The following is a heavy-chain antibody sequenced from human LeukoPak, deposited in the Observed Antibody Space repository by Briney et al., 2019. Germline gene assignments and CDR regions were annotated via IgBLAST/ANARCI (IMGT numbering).Heavy chain of an antibody. D-gene: IGHD2-2*01. CDR2: IIPILGIA. Sequence: SVKVSCKASGGTFSSYAISWLRQAPGQGLEWMGRIIPILGIANYAQKFQGRVTITADKSTSTAYMELSSLRSEDTAVYYCARVKGYCSSTSCYLDYYYYYGMDVWGQGTTVTVSS. CDR1: GGTFSSYA. J-gene: IGHJ6*02. V-gene: IGHV1-69*04. CDR3: ARVKGYCSSTSCYLDYYYYYGMDV.